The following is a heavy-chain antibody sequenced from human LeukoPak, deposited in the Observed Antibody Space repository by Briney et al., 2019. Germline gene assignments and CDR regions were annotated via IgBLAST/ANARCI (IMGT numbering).Heavy chain of an antibody. CDR2: INPNGGDT. Sequence: ASVKVSCKASGHTFTVYYIHWVRQAPGQGLEWMGRINPNGGDTNYAQKFQGRVTMARDTSISTAYMELNSLMSDDTAVYYCVRVGFTTSWSNFDYWGQGTLVTVSS. D-gene: IGHD2-2*01. CDR1: GHTFTVYY. J-gene: IGHJ4*02. CDR3: VRVGFTTSWSNFDY. V-gene: IGHV1-2*06.